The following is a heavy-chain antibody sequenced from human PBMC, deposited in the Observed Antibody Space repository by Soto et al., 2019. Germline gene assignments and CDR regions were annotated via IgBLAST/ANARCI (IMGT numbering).Heavy chain of an antibody. V-gene: IGHV5-51*01. CDR3: ARIRLGELSFDWFDP. J-gene: IGHJ5*02. Sequence: PGESLKISCKGSVYSFTSYWIGWVRQMPGKGLEWMGIIYPGDSDTRYSPSFQGQVTISADKSISTAYLQWSSLKASDTAMYYCARIRLGELSFDWFDPWGQGTLVTVSS. CDR2: IYPGDSDT. D-gene: IGHD3-16*02. CDR1: VYSFTSYW.